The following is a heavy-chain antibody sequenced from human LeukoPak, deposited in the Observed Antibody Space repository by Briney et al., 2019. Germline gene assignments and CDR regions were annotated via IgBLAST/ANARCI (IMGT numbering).Heavy chain of an antibody. V-gene: IGHV3-23*01. CDR1: GFTFSSYA. J-gene: IGHJ6*02. D-gene: IGHD6-13*01. CDR2: ISGSGGST. CDR3: AKAPTGYYYYGMDV. Sequence: GGSLRLSCAASGFTFSSYAMSWVRQAPGKGLEWVSAISGSGGSTYYADSVKGRFTISRENSKNTLYLQMNSLRAEDTAVYYCAKAPTGYYYYGMDVWGQGTTVTVSS.